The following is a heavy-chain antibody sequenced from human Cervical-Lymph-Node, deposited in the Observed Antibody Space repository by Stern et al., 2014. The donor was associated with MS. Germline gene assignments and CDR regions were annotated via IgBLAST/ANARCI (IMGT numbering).Heavy chain of an antibody. V-gene: IGHV1-69*11. J-gene: IGHJ6*02. CDR2: ISPILRTT. CDR3: ARSHDYYALDV. CDR1: GDTLSIYG. Sequence: QVPLVQTGAEVKKPGSSGKVSCRAPGDTLSIYGIRWVRQGPGQVLQRLGTISPILRTTHFAQQFHGRLTITADESTSTAYMELSGLRSEDTAIYYCARSHDYYALDVWGQGTTVIVSS.